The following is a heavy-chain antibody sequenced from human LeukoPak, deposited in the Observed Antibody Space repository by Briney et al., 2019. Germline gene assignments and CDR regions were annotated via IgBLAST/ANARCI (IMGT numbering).Heavy chain of an antibody. CDR1: GFTFSSYA. J-gene: IGHJ4*02. CDR2: ISGNGGST. V-gene: IGHV3-64D*06. D-gene: IGHD6-13*01. Sequence: PGGSLRLSCSASGFTFSSYAMHWVRQAPGKGLEYVSAISGNGGSTYYADSVKGRFTISRDNSKNTLYLLMSSLRAEDTAVYYCVKDSIAAVPDGAFDYWGQGTLVTVSS. CDR3: VKDSIAAVPDGAFDY.